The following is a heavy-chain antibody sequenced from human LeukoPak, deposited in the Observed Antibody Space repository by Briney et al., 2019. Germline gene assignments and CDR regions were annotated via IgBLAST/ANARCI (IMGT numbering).Heavy chain of an antibody. D-gene: IGHD6-19*01. CDR2: ISAYNGNT. Sequence: ASVKVSCKASGYTFTSYGISWVRQAPGQGLEWMGWISAYNGNTNYAQKLQGRVTMTTDTSTSTAYMELRSLRSDDTAVYYCARDRKAYSSGWSPFDYWGQGTLVTVSS. J-gene: IGHJ4*02. CDR3: ARDRKAYSSGWSPFDY. CDR1: GYTFTSYG. V-gene: IGHV1-18*01.